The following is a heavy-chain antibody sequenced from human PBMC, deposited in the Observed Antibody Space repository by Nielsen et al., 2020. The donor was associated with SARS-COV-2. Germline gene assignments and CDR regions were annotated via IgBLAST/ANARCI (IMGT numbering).Heavy chain of an antibody. Sequence: ASVKVSCKASGYTFTSYGISWVRQAPGQGLEWMGWISAYNGNTNYAQKLQGRVTMTTDTSTSTAYMELRSLRSDDTAVYYCARDGDGICTNGVCYSFALPSGDYWGQGTLVTVSS. D-gene: IGHD2-8*01. CDR1: GYTFTSYG. CDR2: ISAYNGNT. J-gene: IGHJ4*02. CDR3: ARDGDGICTNGVCYSFALPSGDY. V-gene: IGHV1-18*04.